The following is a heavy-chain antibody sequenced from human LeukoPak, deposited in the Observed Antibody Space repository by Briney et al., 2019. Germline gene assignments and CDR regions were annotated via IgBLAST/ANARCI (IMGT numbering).Heavy chain of an antibody. CDR2: FDPEDGET. CDR1: GYTLTELS. CDR3: ARDVYDSSGYYAIDY. V-gene: IGHV1-24*01. Sequence: ASVKVSCKVSGYTLTELSMHWVRQAPGKGLEWMGGFDPEDGETIYAQKFQGRVTMTEDTSTDTAYMELSSLRAEDTAVYYCARDVYDSSGYYAIDYWGQGTLVTVSS. J-gene: IGHJ4*02. D-gene: IGHD3-22*01.